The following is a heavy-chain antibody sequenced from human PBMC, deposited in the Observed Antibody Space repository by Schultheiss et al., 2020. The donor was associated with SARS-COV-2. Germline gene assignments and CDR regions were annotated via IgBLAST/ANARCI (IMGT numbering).Heavy chain of an antibody. J-gene: IGHJ6*03. CDR2: ISHDGSNK. Sequence: GGSLRLSCAASGFTFSSYPMHWVRQAPGKGLEWVTTISHDGSNKYYADSVKGRFTISRDNSKNTLYVRVNSLRVEDTAVYYCARDGSVPDYYYYFMDVWGTGTTVTVSS. D-gene: IGHD2-2*01. CDR3: ARDGSVPDYYYYFMDV. CDR1: GFTFSSYP. V-gene: IGHV3-30*04.